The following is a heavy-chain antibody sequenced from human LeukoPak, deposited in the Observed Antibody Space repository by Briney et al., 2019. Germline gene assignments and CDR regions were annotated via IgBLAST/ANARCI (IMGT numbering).Heavy chain of an antibody. Sequence: ASVKVSCKASGYTFTNYGVSWVRQAPGQGLEWMGWIHTYNGHTNYAQKLQGRVTMTTDTSTSTAYMELRSLRSDDTAVYYCARDLRVAARAWDYWGQGTLVTVSS. V-gene: IGHV1-18*01. CDR3: ARDLRVAARAWDY. J-gene: IGHJ4*02. CDR1: GYTFTNYG. CDR2: IHTYNGHT. D-gene: IGHD6-6*01.